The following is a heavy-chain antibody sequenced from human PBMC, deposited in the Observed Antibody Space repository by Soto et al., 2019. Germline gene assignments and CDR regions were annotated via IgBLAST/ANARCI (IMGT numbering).Heavy chain of an antibody. CDR3: ARRDYDILTGYLSAFDI. J-gene: IGHJ3*02. V-gene: IGHV4-59*01. CDR2: IYYSGST. CDR1: GGSISSYY. D-gene: IGHD3-9*01. Sequence: SETLSLTCTVSGGSISSYYWSWIRQPPGKGLEWIGYIYYSGSTNYNPSLKSRVTISVDTSKNQFSLKLSSVTAADTAVYYCARRDYDILTGYLSAFDIWGQGTMVTVSS.